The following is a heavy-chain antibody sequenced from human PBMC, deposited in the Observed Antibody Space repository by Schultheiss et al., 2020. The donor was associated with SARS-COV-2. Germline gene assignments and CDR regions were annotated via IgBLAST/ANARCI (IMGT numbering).Heavy chain of an antibody. V-gene: IGHV4-31*01. CDR2: IYYSGST. J-gene: IGHJ5*02. Sequence: SETLSLTCTVSGGSISSGGYYWSWIRQHPGKGLEWIGYIYYSGSTYYNPSLKSLVTISLDTSKNQFSLKLTSVTAADTAVYYCARVGTPYSSGWTWFDPWGQGTLVTVSS. CDR3: ARVGTPYSSGWTWFDP. CDR1: GGSISSGGYY. D-gene: IGHD6-19*01.